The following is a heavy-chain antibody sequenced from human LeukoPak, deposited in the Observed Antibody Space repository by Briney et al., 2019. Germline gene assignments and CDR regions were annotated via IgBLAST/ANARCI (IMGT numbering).Heavy chain of an antibody. D-gene: IGHD6-13*01. Sequence: SETLSLTCTVSGGSISSYYWSWIRQPPGKGLEWIGYIYYSGSTNYNPSLKSRVTISVDTSKNQFSLKLSSVTAADTAVYYCAREGSIAAAGSYWFDPWDQGTLVTVSS. J-gene: IGHJ5*02. CDR1: GGSISSYY. CDR3: AREGSIAAAGSYWFDP. V-gene: IGHV4-59*01. CDR2: IYYSGST.